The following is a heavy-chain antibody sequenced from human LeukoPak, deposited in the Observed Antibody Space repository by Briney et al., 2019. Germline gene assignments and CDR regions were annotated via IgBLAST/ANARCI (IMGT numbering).Heavy chain of an antibody. V-gene: IGHV1-24*01. CDR3: ATAAAISNWFDP. CDR2: FDPEDGET. J-gene: IGHJ5*02. D-gene: IGHD2-2*02. CDR1: GSTLTELS. Sequence: ASVKVSCTVSGSTLTELSMHWVRQAPGKGLEWMGGFDPEDGETIYAQKFQGRVTMTEDTSTDTAYMELSSLRSEDTAVYYCATAAAISNWFDPWGQGTLVTVSS.